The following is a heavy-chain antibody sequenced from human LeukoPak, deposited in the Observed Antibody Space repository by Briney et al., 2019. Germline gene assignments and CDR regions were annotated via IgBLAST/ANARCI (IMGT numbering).Heavy chain of an antibody. CDR3: ARHDYGGNSGDY. CDR2: IKQDGSEI. CDR1: GFTFSNYW. D-gene: IGHD4-23*01. J-gene: IGHJ4*02. Sequence: GGSVRLSCAASGFTFSNYWMSWVRQAPGKGLEWVANIKQDGSEIYYLDSVQGRFTISRDNAKNSLFLQMNSLKDEDTAVYYCARHDYGGNSGDYWGQGALVPVSS. V-gene: IGHV3-7*02.